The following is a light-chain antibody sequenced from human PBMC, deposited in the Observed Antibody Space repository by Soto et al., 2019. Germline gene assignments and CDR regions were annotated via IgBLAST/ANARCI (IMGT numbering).Light chain of an antibody. Sequence: QPVLTQPPSASGTPGQKVTISCSGASSNIGHNYVSWYQQFPGAAPKLLIYSNTQRPSGVPDRFSGSKSGTSASLAISGLRSEDEAVYYCAAWDDSLRGVFGGGTKLTVL. CDR1: SSNIGHNY. J-gene: IGLJ3*02. V-gene: IGLV1-47*02. CDR3: AAWDDSLRGV. CDR2: SNT.